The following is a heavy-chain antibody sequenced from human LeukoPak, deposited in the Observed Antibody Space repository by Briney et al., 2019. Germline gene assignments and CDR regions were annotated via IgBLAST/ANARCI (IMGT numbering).Heavy chain of an antibody. D-gene: IGHD3-10*01. CDR2: IIPILGMA. J-gene: IGHJ3*02. V-gene: IGHV1-69*04. Sequence: SVKVSCKASGGTFSSYAISWVRQAPGQGLEWMGRIIPILGMADYAQKFQGRVTITADKSTTTAYMELSSLRSEDTAVYYCAGFEAFDIWGQGTMVTVSS. CDR3: AGFEAFDI. CDR1: GGTFSSYA.